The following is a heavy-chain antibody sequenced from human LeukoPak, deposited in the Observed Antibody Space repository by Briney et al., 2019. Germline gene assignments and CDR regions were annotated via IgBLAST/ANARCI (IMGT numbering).Heavy chain of an antibody. Sequence: GGSLRLSCAASGFTFSSYAMSWVRQAPGKGLEWISAISGSGGSTYYADSMKGRFTISRDNSKNTLYLQMNSLRAEDTAVCYCAKDQSRGYDYGSRFDYWGQGTLVTVSS. CDR2: ISGSGGST. D-gene: IGHD5-12*01. V-gene: IGHV3-23*01. J-gene: IGHJ4*02. CDR3: AKDQSRGYDYGSRFDY. CDR1: GFTFSSYA.